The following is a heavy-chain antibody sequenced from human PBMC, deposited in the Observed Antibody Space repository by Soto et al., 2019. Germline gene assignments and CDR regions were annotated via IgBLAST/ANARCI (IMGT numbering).Heavy chain of an antibody. CDR1: GYTFITYS. V-gene: IGHV1-18*04. CDR2: ISTYNGNT. J-gene: IGHJ4*02. Sequence: QVQLVQSGGEVKKPGASVKVSCKATGYTFITYSITWVRQAPGQGLEWMGWISTYNGNTKYAPNLQGRVTLTTDTSTSTAYLEMRSLRSDDTAIYYCAREGAHSTGWYDYFDQWGQGTLVTVSS. D-gene: IGHD6-13*01. CDR3: AREGAHSTGWYDYFDQ.